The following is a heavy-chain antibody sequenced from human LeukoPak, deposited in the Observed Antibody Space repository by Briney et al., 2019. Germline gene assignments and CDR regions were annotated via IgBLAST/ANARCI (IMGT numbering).Heavy chain of an antibody. D-gene: IGHD2-15*01. J-gene: IGHJ2*01. CDR1: GFSFSDYS. V-gene: IGHV3-21*06. Sequence: GGSLRLSCVASGFSFSDYSMNWVRQAPGKGLEWVSSINSRSNDIYYADSVKGRFTISRDNAKNSLYLQMNSLRAEDTAVYYCARDGLAAATLHWCFDLWGRGTLVTVSS. CDR2: INSRSNDI. CDR3: ARDGLAAATLHWCFDL.